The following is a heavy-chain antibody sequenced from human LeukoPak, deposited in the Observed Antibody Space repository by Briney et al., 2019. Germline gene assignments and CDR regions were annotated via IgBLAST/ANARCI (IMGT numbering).Heavy chain of an antibody. CDR2: ISGSGGST. J-gene: IGHJ4*02. CDR3: AKAPGIAVDGDRV. D-gene: IGHD6-19*01. CDR1: GFTFSSYG. V-gene: IGHV3-23*01. Sequence: PGGSLRLSCAVSGFTFSSYGMSWVRQAPGKGLEWVSAISGSGGSTYYADSVKGRFTISRDNSKNTLYLQMNSLRAEDTAVYYCAKAPGIAVDGDRVWGQGTLVTASS.